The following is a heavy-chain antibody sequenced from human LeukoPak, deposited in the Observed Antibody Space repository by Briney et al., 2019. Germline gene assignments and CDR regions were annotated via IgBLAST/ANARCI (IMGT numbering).Heavy chain of an antibody. CDR1: GYSFTDYY. CDR2: ISPSSGGT. D-gene: IGHD3-3*01. V-gene: IGHV1-2*02. J-gene: IGHJ4*02. CDR3: ARDAGNHYDFWNIYYYDS. Sequence: ASVKVSCKASGYSFTDYYIHWVRQAPGQRLEWMGWISPSSGGTNYAHRFRGTITMTRDTSINTAYMEVASLRSDDTAVYYCARDAGNHYDFWNIYYYDSWGQGTLVTVSS.